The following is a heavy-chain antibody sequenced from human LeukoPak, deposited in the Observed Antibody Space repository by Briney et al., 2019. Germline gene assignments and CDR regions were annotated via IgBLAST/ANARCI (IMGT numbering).Heavy chain of an antibody. D-gene: IGHD6-19*01. V-gene: IGHV5-51*01. CDR3: ARMRPDSSGWSYFDY. J-gene: IGHJ4*02. CDR1: GYSFTSYW. Sequence: GESLKISCKGSGYSFTSYWIGWVRQMPGKGLEWMGIIYPGDSDTRYSPSFQGQVTISADKSISTAYLQWSSLKASDTAMYYCARMRPDSSGWSYFDYWGQGTLVTVSS. CDR2: IYPGDSDT.